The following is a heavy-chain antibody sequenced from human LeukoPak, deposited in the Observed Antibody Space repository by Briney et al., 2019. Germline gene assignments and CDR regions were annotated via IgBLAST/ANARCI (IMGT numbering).Heavy chain of an antibody. J-gene: IGHJ4*02. D-gene: IGHD3-9*01. CDR1: GYTFTSYG. Sequence: SVKDSXKASGYTFTSYGISWMRQAPGQGLEWMGGIIPSFGTANYAQKFQGRVTITTDESTSTAYMELSSLRSEDTAVYYCARSLLTLRYFDAEYYFDYWGQGTLVTVSS. CDR3: ARSLLTLRYFDAEYYFDY. CDR2: IIPSFGTA. V-gene: IGHV1-69*05.